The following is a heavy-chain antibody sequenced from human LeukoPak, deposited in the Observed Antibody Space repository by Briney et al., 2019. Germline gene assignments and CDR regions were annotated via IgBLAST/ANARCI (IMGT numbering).Heavy chain of an antibody. V-gene: IGHV3-74*01. CDR3: ARSNQADDH. CDR2: INPGGSSI. Sequence: TGGSLRLSCAASGFAFSSYWMHWVRQVPGKGLVWVARINPGGSSITYADSVKGRFTISRDNAKNTLYLQMDSLRAEDTGVYYCARSNQADDHWGQGTLVTVPS. CDR1: GFAFSSYW. J-gene: IGHJ4*02. D-gene: IGHD1-14*01.